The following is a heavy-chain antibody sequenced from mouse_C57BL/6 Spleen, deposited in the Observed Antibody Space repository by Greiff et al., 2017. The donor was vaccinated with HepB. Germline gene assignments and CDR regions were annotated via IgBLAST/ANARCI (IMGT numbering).Heavy chain of an antibody. V-gene: IGHV7-3*01. CDR2: IRNKANGYTT. CDR1: GFTFTDYY. J-gene: IGHJ1*03. D-gene: IGHD2-4*01. CDR3: ARYPYDYDRYFDV. Sequence: DVQLVESGGGLVQPGGSLSLSCAASGFTFTDYYMSWVRQPPGKALEWLRFIRNKANGYTTEYSASVKGRFTISRDNSQSILYLQMNALRAEDSATYYCARYPYDYDRYFDVWGTGTTVTVSS.